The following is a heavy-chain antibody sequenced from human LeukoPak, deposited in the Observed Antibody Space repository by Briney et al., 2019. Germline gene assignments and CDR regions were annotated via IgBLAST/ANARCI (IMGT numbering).Heavy chain of an antibody. Sequence: PGGSLRLSCAASGFTFSSYSMNWVRQAPGKGLEWVSYISSSGSTIYYADSVKGRFTISRDNAKNSLYLQMNSLRAEDTAVYYCARDTTRGGAFDIWGQGTMVTVSS. V-gene: IGHV3-48*04. CDR3: ARDTTRGGAFDI. CDR1: GFTFSSYS. J-gene: IGHJ3*02. D-gene: IGHD1-14*01. CDR2: ISSSGSTI.